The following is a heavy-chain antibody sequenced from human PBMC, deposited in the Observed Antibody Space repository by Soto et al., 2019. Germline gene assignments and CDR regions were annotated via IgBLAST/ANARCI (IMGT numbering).Heavy chain of an antibody. CDR1: GFTFSSYA. D-gene: IGHD4-17*01. CDR2: ISGSGGST. J-gene: IGHJ6*02. CDR3: AKIRTVRTTVSYYYDYGMDV. V-gene: IGHV3-23*01. Sequence: GGSLRLSCAASGFTFSSYAMSWVRQAPGKGLEWVSAISGSGGSTYYADSVKGRFTISRDNSKNTLYLQMNSLRAEDTAVYYCAKIRTVRTTVSYYYDYGMDVWGQGTTVTVSS.